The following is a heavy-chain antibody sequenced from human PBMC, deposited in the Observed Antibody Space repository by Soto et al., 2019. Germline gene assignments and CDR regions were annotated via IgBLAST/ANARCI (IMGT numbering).Heavy chain of an antibody. V-gene: IGHV1-18*01. J-gene: IGHJ5*01. CDR3: ARGVGSGTYYNHYNWLDS. CDR1: GYTFTNYG. CDR2: INTYNGNT. Sequence: ASVKVSCKASGYTFTNYGISWVRQAPGQGLEWMGWINTYNGNTNPAQKLQGRVTMTTDTSTSTAYMELRSLRSDDTAVYYCARGVGSGTYYNHYNWLDSAGQGTLVPVSA. D-gene: IGHD3-10*01.